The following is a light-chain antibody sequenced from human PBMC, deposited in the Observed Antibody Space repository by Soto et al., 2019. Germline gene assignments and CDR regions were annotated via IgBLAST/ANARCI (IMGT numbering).Light chain of an antibody. V-gene: IGKV1-5*01. Sequence: DVQMTQSPSTLSASVGDRATITCTASQSVTSWLAWYQQKPGKAPKVLIYDASSLESGVPSRFSGSGSGTEFTLTISSLHPDDFATYYCHHYNSYPGTFGQGTKVEIK. CDR1: QSVTSW. J-gene: IGKJ1*01. CDR3: HHYNSYPGT. CDR2: DAS.